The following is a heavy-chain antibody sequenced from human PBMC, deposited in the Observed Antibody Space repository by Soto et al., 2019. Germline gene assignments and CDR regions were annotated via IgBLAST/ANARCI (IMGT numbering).Heavy chain of an antibody. D-gene: IGHD1-20*01. CDR2: INHSGRT. CDR1: GGSLNGYY. CDR3: ASNWRDFDS. Sequence: SETLSLTCAVYGGSLNGYYWSWIRRPPGKGLEWIGEINHSGRTNYNPSLKSRVTISVDTSKNQFSLKLSSVTAADTAVYYCASNWRDFDSWAQGNLVTVSP. J-gene: IGHJ4*02. V-gene: IGHV4-34*01.